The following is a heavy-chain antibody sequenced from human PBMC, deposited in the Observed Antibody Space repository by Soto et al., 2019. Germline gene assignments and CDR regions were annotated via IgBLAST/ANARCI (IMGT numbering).Heavy chain of an antibody. J-gene: IGHJ4*02. CDR3: AKGLNYYGSGSSFDY. Sequence: GGSLRLSCVASGFTFSNYAMSWVRQAPGKGLEWVSVISDSGGSTYYADSVKGRFTISRDNSKNTLYVQMNSLRADDTAVYYCAKGLNYYGSGSSFDYWGQGTLVTVSS. V-gene: IGHV3-23*01. CDR1: GFTFSNYA. D-gene: IGHD3-10*01. CDR2: ISDSGGST.